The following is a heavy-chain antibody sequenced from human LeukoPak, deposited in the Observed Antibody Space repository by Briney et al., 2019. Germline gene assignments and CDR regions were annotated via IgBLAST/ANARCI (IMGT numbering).Heavy chain of an antibody. CDR2: IKQDGSEK. CDR1: GFTFSSYW. CDR3: ARDRDCSGGSCYLRASYFDL. D-gene: IGHD2-15*01. Sequence: GSLRLSCAASGFTFSSYWMSWVRQAPGKGLEWVANIKQDGSEKYYVDSVKGRFTISRDNAKNSLYLQMNSLRAEDTAVYYCARDRDCSGGSCYLRASYFDLWGRGTLVTVSS. J-gene: IGHJ2*01. V-gene: IGHV3-7*01.